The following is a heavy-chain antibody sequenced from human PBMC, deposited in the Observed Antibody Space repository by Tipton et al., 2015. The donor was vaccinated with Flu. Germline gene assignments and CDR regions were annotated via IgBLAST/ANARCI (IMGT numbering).Heavy chain of an antibody. CDR3: ATNYDCYALAL. CDR1: GYTFTSYW. CDR2: IFPGDSNT. Sequence: QLVQSGAEVKKPGESLKISCKGSGYTFTSYWIAWVRQMPGKGLEWMGIIFPGDSNTKYSPSFQGQVTLSADKSISTAYLQWSSLKASDTAMYFCATNYDCYALALWSQGTTVTVSS. J-gene: IGHJ6*02. V-gene: IGHV5-51*03.